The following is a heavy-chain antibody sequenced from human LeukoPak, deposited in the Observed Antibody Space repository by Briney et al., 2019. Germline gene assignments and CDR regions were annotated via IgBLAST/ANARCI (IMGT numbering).Heavy chain of an antibody. D-gene: IGHD3-10*01. CDR1: GFTVSNNY. CDR2: IYSGGST. V-gene: IGHV3-53*01. CDR3: ARAPDRSGSYYGGFDI. Sequence: GGSLRLSCVVSGFTVSNNYMSWVRQAPRKGLEWVSLIYSGGSTYYADSVKGRFTISRDNSKNTLYLQMNSLRAEDTAVYYCARAPDRSGSYYGGFDIWGQGTMVTVSS. J-gene: IGHJ3*02.